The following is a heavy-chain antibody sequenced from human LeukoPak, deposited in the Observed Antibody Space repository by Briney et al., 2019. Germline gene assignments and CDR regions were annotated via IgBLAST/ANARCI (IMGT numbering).Heavy chain of an antibody. Sequence: TGGSLRLSCAASGFTFSSYGMSWVRQAPGKGLEWVSGITASGGTTYYADSVKGRFTISRDNSKNTLYLQMNSLRAEDTAVYYCAKDRGYGGPLDYWGQGTLVTVSS. J-gene: IGHJ4*02. D-gene: IGHD5-12*01. CDR2: ITASGGTT. CDR1: GFTFSSYG. V-gene: IGHV3-23*01. CDR3: AKDRGYGGPLDY.